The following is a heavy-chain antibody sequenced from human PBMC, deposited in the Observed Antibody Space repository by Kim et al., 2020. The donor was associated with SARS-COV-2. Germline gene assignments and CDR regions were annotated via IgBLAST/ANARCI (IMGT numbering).Heavy chain of an antibody. Sequence: GGSLRLFCGASGFSFSSYAMSWVRQAPGKGLEWVSGISGSSGTTYFADSVKGRFTISRDNSKNTVYLQMNRLRAEDTAIYYCAKVGDSSGYYHFDYWGQG. CDR2: ISGSSGTT. CDR3: AKVGDSSGYYHFDY. V-gene: IGHV3-23*01. D-gene: IGHD3-22*01. J-gene: IGHJ4*02. CDR1: GFSFSSYA.